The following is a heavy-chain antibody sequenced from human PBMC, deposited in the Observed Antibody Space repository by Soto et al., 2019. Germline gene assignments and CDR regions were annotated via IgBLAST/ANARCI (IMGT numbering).Heavy chain of an antibody. CDR1: GFTLSNIG. Sequence: VQLLESGGGWVQPGGSPRLSCAASGFTLSNIGMQWVRQAPGKGLEWVAVISAGGNTKYYADSVKGRFTISRDNSKNTLFLQMNSLRTEDTAVYYCAKESGGERYAAYFDLWGQGTLVTVSA. V-gene: IGHV3-30*18. J-gene: IGHJ4*02. D-gene: IGHD2-21*01. CDR2: ISAGGNTK. CDR3: AKESGGERYAAYFDL.